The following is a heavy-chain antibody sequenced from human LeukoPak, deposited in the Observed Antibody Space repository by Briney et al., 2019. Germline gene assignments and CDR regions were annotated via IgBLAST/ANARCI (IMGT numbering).Heavy chain of an antibody. CDR1: GGSISSGSYY. D-gene: IGHD1-1*01. J-gene: IGHJ4*02. V-gene: IGHV4-61*02. Sequence: PSQTLSLTCTVSGGSISSGSYYGRWIRKPAGKGLEWIGRIYNSGSTNYNPSLKSRVTISVDKSKNQFSLKLSSVTAADTAVYYCARRNWNDGHPLGYWGQGTLVTVSS. CDR3: ARRNWNDGHPLGY. CDR2: IYNSGST.